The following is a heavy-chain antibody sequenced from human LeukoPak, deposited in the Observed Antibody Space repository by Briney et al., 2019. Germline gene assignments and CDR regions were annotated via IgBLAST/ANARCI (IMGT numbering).Heavy chain of an antibody. CDR3: ASRNDYGSFDY. V-gene: IGHV3-30-3*01. CDR2: ISYDGSNK. Sequence: QPGRSLRLSCAASGFTFSSYAMHWVRQAPGKGLEWVAVISYDGSNKYYADSVKGRFTISRDNSKNTLYLQMNSMRAEDTAVYYCASRNDYGSFDYWGQGTLVTVSS. J-gene: IGHJ4*02. D-gene: IGHD4-17*01. CDR1: GFTFSSYA.